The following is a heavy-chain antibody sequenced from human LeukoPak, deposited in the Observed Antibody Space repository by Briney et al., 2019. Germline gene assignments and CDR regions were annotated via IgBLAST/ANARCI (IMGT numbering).Heavy chain of an antibody. CDR3: ARNQGYCSGGSCYSARFDP. CDR1: GYTFTSYY. J-gene: IGHJ5*02. V-gene: IGHV1-46*01. Sequence: ASVKVSCKASGYTFTSYYMHWVRQAPGQGLEWMGIINPSGGSTSYAQKFQGRVTMTRDTSTSTVYMELSSLRSEDTAVYYCARNQGYCSGGSCYSARFDPWGQGTQVTVSS. CDR2: INPSGGST. D-gene: IGHD2-15*01.